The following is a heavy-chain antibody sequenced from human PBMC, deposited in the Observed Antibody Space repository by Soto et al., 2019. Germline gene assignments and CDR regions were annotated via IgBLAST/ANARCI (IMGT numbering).Heavy chain of an antibody. Sequence: PGGSLRLSCVGSGFTFSSNWMTWVRQAPGKGLEWVAEISYDGSEQYYGDSVKGRFTISRDNAKNTLYLHMNSLRPDDSALYFCAKDLGTPYNAWGRGTLVTVSS. J-gene: IGHJ5*01. CDR1: GFTFSSNW. D-gene: IGHD1-20*01. CDR2: ISYDGSEQ. V-gene: IGHV3-30*18. CDR3: AKDLGTPYNA.